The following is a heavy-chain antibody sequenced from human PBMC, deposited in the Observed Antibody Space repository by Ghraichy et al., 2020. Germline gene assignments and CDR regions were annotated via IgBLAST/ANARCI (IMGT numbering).Heavy chain of an antibody. D-gene: IGHD1-26*01. J-gene: IGHJ4*02. CDR2: ISSSSSYI. Sequence: SLRLSCAASGFTFSSYSMNWVRQAPGKGLEWVSSISSSSSYIYYADSVKGRFTISRDNAKNSLYLQMNSLRAEDTAVYYCARESVHSGSYSDYWGQGTLVTVSS. CDR3: ARESVHSGSYSDY. CDR1: GFTFSSYS. V-gene: IGHV3-21*01.